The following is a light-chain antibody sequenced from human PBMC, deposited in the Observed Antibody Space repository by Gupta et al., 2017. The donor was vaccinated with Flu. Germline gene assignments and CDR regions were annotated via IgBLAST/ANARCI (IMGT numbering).Light chain of an antibody. V-gene: IGKV3D-11*02. CDR1: QSVSSY. J-gene: IGKJ3*01. CDR3: QQRINGHPLFT. CDR2: DGA. Sequence: EIVWTHPPPTLSLSPGERATLSCRASQSVSSYLACYHQKPGQAPRRLIYDGANRATGIPAMCSGSGDATAVNITIISRVPDDFEVNYCQQRINGHPLFTFGPGTKVDIK.